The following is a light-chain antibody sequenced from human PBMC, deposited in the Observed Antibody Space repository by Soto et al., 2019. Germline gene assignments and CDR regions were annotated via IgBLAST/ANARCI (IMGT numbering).Light chain of an antibody. CDR1: TNDVGGYNY. V-gene: IGLV2-14*01. CDR2: EVS. CDR3: NSYSSSTSLPYV. J-gene: IGLJ1*01. Sequence: QSALTQPASVSGSPGQSITISCTGTTNDVGGYNYVSWYQQHPGKAPKLLIFEVSSRPSGVSNRFSGSKSGNTASLTISALQAEDEADYFRNSYSSSTSLPYVFGTGTKLTVL.